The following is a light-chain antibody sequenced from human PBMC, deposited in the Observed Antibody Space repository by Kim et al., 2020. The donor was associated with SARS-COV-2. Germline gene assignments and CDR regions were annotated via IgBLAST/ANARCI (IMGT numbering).Light chain of an antibody. J-gene: IGKJ4*01. CDR1: QSVSSNY. CDR2: DTS. Sequence: EIVLTQSPGTLSLSPGKRATLSCRASQSVSSNYLAWYQQKPGQPPRLLIYDTSTRATGIPDRFSGSGSGTDYTLTISRLEPDDFVVYYCQQYGSSPLTFGGGTKVEIK. CDR3: QQYGSSPLT. V-gene: IGKV3-20*01.